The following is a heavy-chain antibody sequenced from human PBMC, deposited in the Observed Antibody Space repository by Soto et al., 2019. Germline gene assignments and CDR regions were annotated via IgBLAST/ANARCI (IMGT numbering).Heavy chain of an antibody. CDR1: GGSISSYY. Sequence: SETLSLTCTVSGGSISSYYWSWIRQPPGKGLEWIGYIYYSGSTNYNPSLKSRVTISVDTSKNQFSLKLSSVTAADTAVYYCARRDAQREWFGELSTSYYYYYYMDVWGKGTTVTVSS. CDR3: ARRDAQREWFGELSTSYYYYYYMDV. J-gene: IGHJ6*03. V-gene: IGHV4-59*08. CDR2: IYYSGST. D-gene: IGHD3-10*01.